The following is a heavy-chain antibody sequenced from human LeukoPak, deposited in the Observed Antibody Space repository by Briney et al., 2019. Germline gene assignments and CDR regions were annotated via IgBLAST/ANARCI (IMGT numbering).Heavy chain of an antibody. CDR1: GYTFTGYY. V-gene: IGHV1-2*02. J-gene: IGHJ4*02. D-gene: IGHD5-18*01. CDR2: INPSSGGT. CDR3: ARDSRIQLWRPLDY. Sequence: ASVEVSCKASGYTFTGYYMHWVRQAPGQGLEWMGWINPSSGGTNYAQKFQGRVTMTRDTSISTAYMELSRLRSDDTAVYYCARDSRIQLWRPLDYWGQGTLVTVSS.